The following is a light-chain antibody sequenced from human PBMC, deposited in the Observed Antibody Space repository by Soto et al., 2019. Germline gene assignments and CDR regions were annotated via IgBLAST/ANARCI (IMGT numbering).Light chain of an antibody. J-gene: IGKJ5*01. CDR1: QSVSSN. CDR2: DTS. CDR3: QQYNNWPPIT. Sequence: EIVMTQSPATLSVSPGGRATLSCRASQSVSSNLAWYQQKPGQAPRLLIYDTSTRATGIPPRFSGSGSGTEFTLTISSLQSEDFAVYYCQQYNNWPPITFGQGTRLEIK. V-gene: IGKV3-15*01.